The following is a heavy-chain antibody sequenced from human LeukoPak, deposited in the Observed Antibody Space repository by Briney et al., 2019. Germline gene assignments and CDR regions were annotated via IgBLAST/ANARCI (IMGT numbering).Heavy chain of an antibody. J-gene: IGHJ4*02. CDR2: INPNSGGT. Sequence: ASVTVSFQSCGYIFIEYQRYSLRQAPGQGLEWMGWINPNSGGTNYAQKFQGRVTMTRDTSISTAYMELSRLRSADTSVYYCASVAWYGYFDYWGQGTLVTVSS. CDR1: GYIFIEYQ. CDR3: ASVAWYGYFDY. V-gene: IGHV1-2*02. D-gene: IGHD3-3*02.